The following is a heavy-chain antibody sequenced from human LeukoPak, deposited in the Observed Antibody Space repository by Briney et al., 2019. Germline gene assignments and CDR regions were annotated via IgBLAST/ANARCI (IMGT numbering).Heavy chain of an antibody. V-gene: IGHV4-4*02. D-gene: IGHD6-13*01. CDR2: IYHSGST. J-gene: IGHJ5*02. Sequence: SETLSLTCAVSGGSISSSNWWSWVRPPPGKGLEWIGEIYHSGSTNYNPSLKSRVTISVDKSKNQFSLKLSSVTAADTAVYYCARTAAAGTWERWFDPWGQGTLVTVSS. CDR3: ARTAAAGTWERWFDP. CDR1: GGSISSSNW.